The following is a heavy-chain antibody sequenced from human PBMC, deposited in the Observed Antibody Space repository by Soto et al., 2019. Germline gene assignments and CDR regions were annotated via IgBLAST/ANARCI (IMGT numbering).Heavy chain of an antibody. V-gene: IGHV1-69*13. CDR1: GGTFSSYA. CDR3: ARESEYCGGDCYSGLLDY. Sequence: RASVKVSCKASGGTFSSYAISWVRQAPGQGLEWMGGIIPIFGTANYAQKFQGRVTITADESTSTAYMELSSLRSEDTAVYYCARESEYCGGDCYSGLLDYCGQGTLVTVSS. J-gene: IGHJ4*02. CDR2: IIPIFGTA. D-gene: IGHD2-21*02.